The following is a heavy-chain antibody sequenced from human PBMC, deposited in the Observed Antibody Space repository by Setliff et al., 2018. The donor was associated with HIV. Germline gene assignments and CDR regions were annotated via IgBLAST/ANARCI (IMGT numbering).Heavy chain of an antibody. J-gene: IGHJ4*02. CDR1: GGSISSHY. Sequence: SETLSLTCTVPGGSISSHYGSWIRQPPGKGLEWIGSIYYSGSTNYNPSLKSRVTISVDTSKNQFSLKLSSVTAADTAVYYCARGYYYDSGHYFDYWGQGTLVTVSS. D-gene: IGHD3-22*01. CDR3: ARGYYYDSGHYFDY. V-gene: IGHV4-59*11. CDR2: IYYSGST.